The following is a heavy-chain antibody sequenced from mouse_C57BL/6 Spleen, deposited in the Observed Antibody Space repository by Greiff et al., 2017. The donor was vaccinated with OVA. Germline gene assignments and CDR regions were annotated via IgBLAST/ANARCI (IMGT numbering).Heavy chain of an antibody. CDR1: GYTFTSYW. Sequence: QVQLQQPGAELVKPGASVKMSCKASGYTFTSYWITWVKQRPGQGLEWIGDIYPGSGSTNYNEKFKSKATLTVDTSSSTAYMQLSSLTSEDSAVYYCASITTGVAPFAYWGQGTLVTVSA. D-gene: IGHD1-1*01. V-gene: IGHV1-55*01. CDR3: ASITTGVAPFAY. CDR2: IYPGSGST. J-gene: IGHJ3*01.